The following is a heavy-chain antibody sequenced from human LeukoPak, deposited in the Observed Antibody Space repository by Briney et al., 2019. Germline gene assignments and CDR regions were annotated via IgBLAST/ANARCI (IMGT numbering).Heavy chain of an antibody. J-gene: IGHJ4*02. CDR2: INHSGTT. D-gene: IGHD3-16*02. CDR1: GGSFSDYY. V-gene: IGHV4-34*01. Sequence: SETLSLTCAVYGGSFSDYYWGWISPPPGKGLEWIGEINHSGTTNYRPSLKSRVSISVDTSKNQFSLKLNSVTAADAAMYYCASHYSSGSYRYTCSFDSWGQGMLVNVSS. CDR3: ASHYSSGSYRYTCSFDS.